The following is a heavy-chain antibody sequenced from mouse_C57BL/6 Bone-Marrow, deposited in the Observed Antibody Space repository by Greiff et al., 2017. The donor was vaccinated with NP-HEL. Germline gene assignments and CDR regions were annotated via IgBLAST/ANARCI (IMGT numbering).Heavy chain of an antibody. D-gene: IGHD1-1*01. V-gene: IGHV1-81*01. CDR3: ARPHHYYGSSYSWYFDV. Sequence: QVQLQQSGAELARPGASVKLSCKASGYTFTSYGISWVKQRPGQGLEWIGEIYPRSGNTYYNEKFKGKATLTADKSSSTAYMELRSLTSEDSAVYFCARPHHYYGSSYSWYFDVWGTGTTVTVSS. CDR2: IYPRSGNT. J-gene: IGHJ1*03. CDR1: GYTFTSYG.